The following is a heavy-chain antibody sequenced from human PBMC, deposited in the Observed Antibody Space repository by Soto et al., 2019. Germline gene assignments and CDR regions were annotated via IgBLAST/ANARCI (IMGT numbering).Heavy chain of an antibody. CDR2: MNPNSGNT. CDR3: ARDDFWSGYQAAYYYGMDV. CDR1: GYTFTSYD. J-gene: IGHJ6*02. D-gene: IGHD3-3*01. V-gene: IGHV1-8*01. Sequence: QVRLVQSGAEVKKPGASVKVSCKASGYTFTSYDINWVRQATGQGLEWMGWMNPNSGNTGYAQKFQGRVTMTRNTSISTAYMELSSLRSEDTAVYYCARDDFWSGYQAAYYYGMDVWGQGTTVTVSS.